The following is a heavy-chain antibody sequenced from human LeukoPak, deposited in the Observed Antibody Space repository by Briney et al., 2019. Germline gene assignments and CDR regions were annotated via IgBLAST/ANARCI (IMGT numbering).Heavy chain of an antibody. CDR1: GFTFDDYA. CDR3: AKDSTNIGAFDY. CDR2: ISWNSGSI. J-gene: IGHJ4*02. Sequence: PGGSLRLSCAASGFTFDDYAMHWVRQAPGKGLEWVSGISWNSGSIGYADSVKGRFTISRDNAKNSLYLQMNSLRAEDSALYYCAKDSTNIGAFDYWGQGTLVTVSS. D-gene: IGHD5/OR15-5a*01. V-gene: IGHV3-9*01.